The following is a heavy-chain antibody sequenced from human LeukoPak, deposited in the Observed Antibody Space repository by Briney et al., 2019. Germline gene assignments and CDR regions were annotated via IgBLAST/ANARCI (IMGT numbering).Heavy chain of an antibody. J-gene: IGHJ6*03. Sequence: SVKVSCKASGGTFSSYAISWVRQAPGQGLEWMGRIIPIFGTANYAQTFQGRVTITTDESTSTAYMELSSLRSEDTAVYYCASGLVDNYYYYYYMDVWGKGTTVTVSS. CDR2: IIPIFGTA. D-gene: IGHD6-19*01. CDR1: GGTFSSYA. V-gene: IGHV1-69*05. CDR3: ASGLVDNYYYYYYMDV.